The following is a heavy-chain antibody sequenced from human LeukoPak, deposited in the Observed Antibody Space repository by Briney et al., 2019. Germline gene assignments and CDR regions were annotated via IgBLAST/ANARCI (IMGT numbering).Heavy chain of an antibody. Sequence: SETLSLTCAVYGGSFSGYYWGWIRQPAGKGLEWIGRIYTSGSTNYNPSLKSRVTISVDTSKNQFSLKLSSVTAADTAVYYCARARGSGSYYNWGYYYYYYMDVWGKGTTVTISS. CDR1: GGSFSGYY. V-gene: IGHV4-59*10. CDR3: ARARGSGSYYNWGYYYYYYMDV. J-gene: IGHJ6*03. CDR2: IYTSGST. D-gene: IGHD3-10*01.